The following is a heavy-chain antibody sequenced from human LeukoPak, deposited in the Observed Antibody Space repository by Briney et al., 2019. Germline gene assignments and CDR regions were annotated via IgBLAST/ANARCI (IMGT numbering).Heavy chain of an antibody. J-gene: IGHJ4*02. CDR1: GYTFTSYY. CDR2: INPSGGST. D-gene: IGHD3-3*01. V-gene: IGHV1-46*01. CDR3: VRDTTFGVVMTYYFDY. Sequence: ASVKVSCKASGYTFTSYYMHWVRQAPGQGLEWMGIINPSGGSTSYAQKFQGRVTMTRDTSTSTVYMELSSLRSEDTAVYYCVRDTTFGVVMTYYFDYWGQGTLVTVSS.